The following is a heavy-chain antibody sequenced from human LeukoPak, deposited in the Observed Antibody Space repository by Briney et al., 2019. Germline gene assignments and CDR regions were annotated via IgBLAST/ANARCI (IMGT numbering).Heavy chain of an antibody. Sequence: GGSLRLSCAASGFTFSSYVMHWVRQASGKGLEWVAIISYDGSNEYYADSVKGRFTISRDNSKNSLYLQMNSLRAEDTAVYYCAELGITMIGGVWGKGTTVTISS. J-gene: IGHJ6*04. CDR2: ISYDGSNE. V-gene: IGHV3-30*04. CDR3: AELGITMIGGV. D-gene: IGHD3-10*02. CDR1: GFTFSSYV.